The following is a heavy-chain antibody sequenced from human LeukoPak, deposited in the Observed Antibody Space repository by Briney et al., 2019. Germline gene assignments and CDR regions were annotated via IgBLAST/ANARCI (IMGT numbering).Heavy chain of an antibody. Sequence: GGSLRLSCAASGFIFSSYWMSWVRQAPGKGLEWVATIKEDGSEKYYVDSVKGRFTISRDNAKNSLYLQMNSLRAEDTAVYYCARDRSRCYYWGQGTLVTVSS. CDR3: ARDRSRCYY. J-gene: IGHJ4*02. V-gene: IGHV3-7*01. CDR1: GFIFSSYW. CDR2: IKEDGSEK.